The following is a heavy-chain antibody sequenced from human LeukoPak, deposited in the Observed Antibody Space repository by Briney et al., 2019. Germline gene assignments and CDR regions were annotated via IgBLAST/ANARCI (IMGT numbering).Heavy chain of an antibody. J-gene: IGHJ4*02. CDR1: GYSISSGYY. D-gene: IGHD2-21*01. CDR2: IYHSGST. Sequence: PSETLSLTCTVSGYSISSGYYWGWIRQPPGKGLEWIGSIYHSGSTYYNPSLKSRVTISVDTSKNQFSLKLSSVTAADTAVYYCARDLFVPDYWGQGTLVTVSS. CDR3: ARDLFVPDY. V-gene: IGHV4-38-2*02.